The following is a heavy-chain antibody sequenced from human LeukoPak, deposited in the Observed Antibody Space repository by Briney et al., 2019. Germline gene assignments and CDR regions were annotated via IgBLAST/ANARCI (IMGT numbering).Heavy chain of an antibody. CDR1: GGTFSSYA. CDR3: AKTSVVTLHPFGYYYMDV. V-gene: IGHV1-69*06. J-gene: IGHJ6*03. CDR2: IIPISGTI. D-gene: IGHD4-23*01. Sequence: SVKVSCKASGGTFSSYAISWVRQAPGQGLEWMGGIIPISGTINYAQKFQGRVTITADKSTNTVYMEVSSLTSEDTAVFYCAKTSVVTLHPFGYYYMDVWGKGTTVTVSS.